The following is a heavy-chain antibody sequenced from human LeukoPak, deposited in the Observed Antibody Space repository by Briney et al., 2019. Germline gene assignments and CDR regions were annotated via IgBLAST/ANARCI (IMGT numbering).Heavy chain of an antibody. V-gene: IGHV3-48*01. CDR1: RFTFSNYN. Sequence: GGSLRLSCAASRFTFSNYNMHWVRQAPGKGPEWISYITGSSSTIYYADSVKGRFTISRDNAKSSLYLQMSSLRAEDTAVYYCAREPTYTNSWYTSCDYWGQGTLVTVSS. D-gene: IGHD6-19*01. CDR2: ITGSSSTI. CDR3: AREPTYTNSWYTSCDY. J-gene: IGHJ4*02.